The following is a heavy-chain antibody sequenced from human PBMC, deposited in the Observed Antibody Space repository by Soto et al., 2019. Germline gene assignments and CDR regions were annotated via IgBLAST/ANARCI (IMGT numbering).Heavy chain of an antibody. J-gene: IGHJ6*02. CDR2: IDPSDSYT. CDR3: ASYPQGYSYGGTSHYYYGMDV. V-gene: IGHV5-10-1*01. Sequence: PGESLKISCKGSGYSFTSYWISWVRQMPGKGLEWMGRIDPSDSYTNYSPSFQGHVTISADKSISTAYLQWSSLKASDTAMYYCASYPQGYSYGGTSHYYYGMDVWGQGTTVTVSS. D-gene: IGHD5-18*01. CDR1: GYSFTSYW.